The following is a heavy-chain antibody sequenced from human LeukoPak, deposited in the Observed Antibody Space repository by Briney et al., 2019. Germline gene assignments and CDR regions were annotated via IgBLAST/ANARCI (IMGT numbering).Heavy chain of an antibody. CDR2: IDNSGTYI. V-gene: IGHV3-21*01. D-gene: IGHD3-16*01. J-gene: IGHJ3*02. Sequence: GGSLRLSCTASGFTFTTYSMDWVRQAPGKGLEWVSSIDNSGTYIYYADSVKGRFTISRDNSKNSLYLQMNSLRAEDTAVYYCTRRGAASDAFDIWGQGTMVTVSS. CDR3: TRRGAASDAFDI. CDR1: GFTFTTYS.